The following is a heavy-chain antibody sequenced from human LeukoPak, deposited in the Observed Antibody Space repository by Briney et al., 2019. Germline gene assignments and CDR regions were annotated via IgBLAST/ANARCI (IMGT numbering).Heavy chain of an antibody. D-gene: IGHD3-22*01. V-gene: IGHV4-61*01. J-gene: IGHJ4*02. CDR2: IYYSGST. CDR1: GGSLSRGSYY. Sequence: KPSETLSLTCTVSGGSLSRGSYYWSWIRQPPGKGLERIGYIYYSGSTNYNPFLKSRVTISVDTSKNQFSLKLSSVTDADTAVYYCARGGYGEYYYDSSGYYLFDYWGQGTLVTVSS. CDR3: ARGGYGEYYYDSSGYYLFDY.